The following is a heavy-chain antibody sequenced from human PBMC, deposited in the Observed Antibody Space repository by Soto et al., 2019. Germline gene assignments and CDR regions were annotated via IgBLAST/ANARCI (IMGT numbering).Heavy chain of an antibody. D-gene: IGHD5-12*01. J-gene: IGHJ6*02. V-gene: IGHV1-69*13. CDR1: GYTFTAYY. CDR3: ASSVAKYYYYGMDV. Sequence: GASVKVSCKASGYTFTAYYMHWVRQAPGQGLEWMGGIIPIFGTANYAQKFQGRVTITADESTSTAYMELSSLRSEDTAVYYCASSVAKYYYYGMDVWGQGTTVTVSS. CDR2: IIPIFGTA.